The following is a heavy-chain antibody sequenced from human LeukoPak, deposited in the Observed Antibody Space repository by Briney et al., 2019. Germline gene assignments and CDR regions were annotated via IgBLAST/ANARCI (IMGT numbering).Heavy chain of an antibody. J-gene: IGHJ4*02. CDR3: ARVKGVEYSSSDLDY. CDR1: GYAFTSYG. D-gene: IGHD6-6*01. Sequence: ASVKVSCKASGYAFTSYGISWVRQAPGQGLEWMGIINPSGGTTSYAQKFQGRVTMTRDMSTSTVYMELSRLRSDDTAVYYCARVKGVEYSSSDLDYWGQGTLVTVSS. CDR2: INPSGGTT. V-gene: IGHV1-46*01.